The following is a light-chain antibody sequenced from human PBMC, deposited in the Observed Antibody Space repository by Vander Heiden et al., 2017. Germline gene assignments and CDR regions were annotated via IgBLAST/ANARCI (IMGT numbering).Light chain of an antibody. CDR1: SSDVGSYNL. CDR3: CSYAGNWV. V-gene: IGLV2-23*01. CDR2: EGS. Sequence: QSALTQPASVSGSPGQSITISCTGTSSDVGSYNLVSWYQQHPGKAPKLMIYEGSKRPSGVSNRFSGSKSGNTASLTISGLQAEDEADYYCCSYAGNWVFSGGTKLTVL. J-gene: IGLJ3*02.